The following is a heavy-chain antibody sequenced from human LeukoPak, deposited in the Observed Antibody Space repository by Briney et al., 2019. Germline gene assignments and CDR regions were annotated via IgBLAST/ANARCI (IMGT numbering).Heavy chain of an antibody. J-gene: IGHJ4*02. CDR1: GFTFSSYG. CDR2: IWYDGSNK. V-gene: IGHV3-33*06. Sequence: GGSLRLSCAASGFTFSSYGMHWVRQAPGKGLEWVAVIWYDGSNKYYADSVKGRFTISRDNSKNTLYLQMNSLRAEDTAVYYCAKVHYYGSGSYFPTFDYWGQGTLVTVSS. D-gene: IGHD3-10*01. CDR3: AKVHYYGSGSYFPTFDY.